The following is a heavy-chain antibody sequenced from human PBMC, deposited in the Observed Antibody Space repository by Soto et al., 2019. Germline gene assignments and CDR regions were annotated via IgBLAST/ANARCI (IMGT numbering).Heavy chain of an antibody. CDR1: GFSLSSTRMA. Sequence: QITLKESGPTLVKPTQTLTLTCTFSGFSLSSTRMAVGWIRQPPGKALEWLALIYWDDDKRYSPFLKSRLTTAKVTTKHQVVLTMANMDPVDTSRYYCAHIVVAGLGYFFDYWGQGTLVTVSS. V-gene: IGHV2-5*02. CDR3: AHIVVAGLGYFFDY. D-gene: IGHD6-19*01. J-gene: IGHJ4*02. CDR2: IYWDDDK.